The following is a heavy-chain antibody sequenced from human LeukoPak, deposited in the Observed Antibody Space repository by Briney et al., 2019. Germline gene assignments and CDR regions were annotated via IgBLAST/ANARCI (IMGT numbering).Heavy chain of an antibody. D-gene: IGHD3-22*01. CDR1: GGTFSSYA. CDR2: IIHILGIA. CDR3: ARDRSQALISSGWPFDY. V-gene: IGHV1-69*04. J-gene: IGHJ4*02. Sequence: SAKVSCKASGGTFSSYAISWVRQAPGQGLDWMGRIIHILGIANYAQKFQGRVKITADKTTSTAYMEQSSLRSEDTAVYYCARDRSQALISSGWPFDYWGQGTLVPVPS.